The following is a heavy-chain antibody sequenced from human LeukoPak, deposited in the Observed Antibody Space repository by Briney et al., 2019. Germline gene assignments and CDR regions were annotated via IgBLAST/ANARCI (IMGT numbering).Heavy chain of an antibody. CDR2: INGDGSST. CDR1: GFTFSSYW. J-gene: IGHJ4*02. CDR3: ARDKGYNYGFDY. V-gene: IGHV3-74*01. D-gene: IGHD5-18*01. Sequence: GGSLRLSCAASGFTFSSYWMYWVRQAPGKGLVWVSRINGDGSSTRNADSVEGRFTISRDNAKNTLYLQMDSLRAEDTAVYYCARDKGYNYGFDYWGQGTLVTVSS.